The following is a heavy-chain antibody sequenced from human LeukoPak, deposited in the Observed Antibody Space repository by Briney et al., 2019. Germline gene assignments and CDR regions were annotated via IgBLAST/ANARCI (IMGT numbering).Heavy chain of an antibody. V-gene: IGHV4-39*01. CDR2: ITNTGGT. Sequence: SETLSLTCTVSGGSIINSGHYRVWIRQPPGKCLEWIGTITNTGGTYSNPSLKSRVTISIDASKTQISLKLTSVTAADTAVFYCARKTPGTSVDVWGQGTPVTVSS. J-gene: IGHJ6*02. CDR1: GGSIINSGHY. D-gene: IGHD3-10*01. CDR3: ARKTPGTSVDV.